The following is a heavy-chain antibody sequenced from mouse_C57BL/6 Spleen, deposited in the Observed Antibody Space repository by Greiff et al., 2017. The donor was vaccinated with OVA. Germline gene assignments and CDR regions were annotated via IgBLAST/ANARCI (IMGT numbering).Heavy chain of an antibody. CDR3: ARDRTVVSHVDY. Sequence: DVKLVESGPGLVKPSQSLYLSCSVSGYSFTSGYFWYLNRQSPGNLLEWGGYISYDGSNNSNPSLKNRISITRDTSKNQSFLKLKSVTTEDTATYYGARDRTVVSHVDYWGQGTTLTVSS. CDR1: GYSFTSGYF. D-gene: IGHD1-1*01. CDR2: ISYDGSN. J-gene: IGHJ2*01. V-gene: IGHV3-6*01.